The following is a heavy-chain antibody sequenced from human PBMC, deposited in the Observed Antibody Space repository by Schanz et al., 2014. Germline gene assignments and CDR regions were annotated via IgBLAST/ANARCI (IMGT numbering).Heavy chain of an antibody. J-gene: IGHJ5*02. CDR1: GGTFSSYG. CDR2: IIPILAIT. CDR3: AREHGRNYGLDWFDP. Sequence: VQLVQSGAEVKKPGSSMKVSCKTSGGTFSSYGISWVRQAPGHGLEWMGRIIPILAITNYEQKFQGRVTITADRSTNTAYLELSSLRSDDTAVYYCAREHGRNYGLDWFDPWGQGTLVTVSS. D-gene: IGHD4-17*01. V-gene: IGHV1-69*04.